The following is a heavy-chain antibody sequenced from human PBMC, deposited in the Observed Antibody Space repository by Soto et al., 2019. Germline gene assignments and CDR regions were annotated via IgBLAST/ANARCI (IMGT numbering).Heavy chain of an antibody. Sequence: EVQLLESGGGLVQPGGSLRLSCAVSGLTFSNFVISWVRQPPGKGLEWVSCISENGANTNYAESVKGRFTISRDNSKNTLYLQMDSLRAEDTAVYYCAGEFDFDYWGRGTLVTVSS. CDR3: AGEFDFDY. CDR2: ISENGANT. CDR1: GLTFSNFV. V-gene: IGHV3-23*01. J-gene: IGHJ4*02. D-gene: IGHD3-10*01.